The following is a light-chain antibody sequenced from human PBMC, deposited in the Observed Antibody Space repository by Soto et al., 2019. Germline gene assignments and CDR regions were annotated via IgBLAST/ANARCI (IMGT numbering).Light chain of an antibody. J-gene: IGLJ3*02. CDR1: SSNIGNNY. CDR3: GTWDDSLTGGV. CDR2: DND. V-gene: IGLV1-51*01. Sequence: QSVLTQPPSVSAAPGQKVTISCSGGSSNIGNNYVSWYQQLPGTAPKLLIYDNDKRPSGIPDRFSGSKSGTSATLGITGLQTGDEADYYCGTWDDSLTGGVFGGGTKLTVL.